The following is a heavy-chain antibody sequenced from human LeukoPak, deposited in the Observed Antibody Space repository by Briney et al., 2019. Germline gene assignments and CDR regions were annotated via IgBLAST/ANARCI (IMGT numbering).Heavy chain of an antibody. D-gene: IGHD3-16*01. CDR2: FSGTSSKT. Sequence: GGSLRLSCAASGFTFSSYDMSWVREAPGKGLEWVSTFSGTSSKTYYADSVKGRFTISRDNSQNTLYLQMNSLRDEDTAIYYCAPERWGDALDIWGQGTLVTVSS. CDR3: APERWGDALDI. CDR1: GFTFSSYD. V-gene: IGHV3-23*01. J-gene: IGHJ3*02.